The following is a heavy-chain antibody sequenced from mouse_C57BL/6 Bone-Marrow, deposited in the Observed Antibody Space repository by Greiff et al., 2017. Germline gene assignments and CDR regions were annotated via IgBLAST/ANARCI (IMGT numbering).Heavy chain of an antibody. V-gene: IGHV1-84*01. D-gene: IGHD2-2*01. CDR1: GYTFTDYY. CDR3: ARDGYDGALDY. CDR2: IYPGSGNT. J-gene: IGHJ4*01. Sequence: VQLQESGPELVKPGASVKISCKASGYTFTDYYINWVKQRPGQGLEWIGWIYPGSGNTKYNEKFKGKATLTVDTSSSTAYMQHSSLTSEDYAAYFCARDGYDGALDYWGQGTTLTVSS.